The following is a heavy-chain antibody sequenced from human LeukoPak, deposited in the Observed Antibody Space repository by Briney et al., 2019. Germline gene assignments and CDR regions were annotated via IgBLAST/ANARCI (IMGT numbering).Heavy chain of an antibody. V-gene: IGHV4-59*01. Sequence: SETLSLTCAVSGGSTSNYHWSWIRQPPGKGLEWIGYIYYSGSTNYNPSLKSRVTISVDTSKNQFSLKLSSVTAADTALYYCARVRAPEGYSYGSFDYWGQGTLVTVSS. CDR1: GGSTSNYH. J-gene: IGHJ4*02. CDR2: IYYSGST. CDR3: ARVRAPEGYSYGSFDY. D-gene: IGHD5-18*01.